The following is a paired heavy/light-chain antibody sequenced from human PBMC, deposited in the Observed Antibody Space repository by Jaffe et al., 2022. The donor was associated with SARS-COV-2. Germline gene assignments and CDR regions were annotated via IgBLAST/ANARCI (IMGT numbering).Heavy chain of an antibody. J-gene: IGHJ6*02. CDR3: ARGYCGADCQYYYGMDV. CDR2: INHSGST. CDR1: GGSFSGYY. D-gene: IGHD2-21*02. V-gene: IGHV4-34*01. Sequence: QVQQQQWGAGLLKPSETLSLTCAGYGGSFSGYYWSWIRQPPGKGLEWIGEINHSGSTNYNPSLKSRVTISVDTSKNQVSLKLTSVTVADTAVYYCARGYCGADCQYYYGMDVWGQGTTVTVSS.
Light chain of an antibody. V-gene: IGKV3-20*01. J-gene: IGKJ1*01. CDR1: QTFSSSY. Sequence: IVLTQSPGTLSLSPGERATLSCRASQTFSSSYLAWYQQKPGQAPRLLIYGASSRATGIPDRFSGSGSGTDFTLTISRLEPEDFVVYYCQQYGSSPRTFGQGTKVEIK. CDR3: QQYGSSPRT. CDR2: GAS.